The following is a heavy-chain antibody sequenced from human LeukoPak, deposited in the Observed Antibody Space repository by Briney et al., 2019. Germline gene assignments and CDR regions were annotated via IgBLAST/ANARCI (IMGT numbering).Heavy chain of an antibody. CDR1: GGTFSSYA. CDR2: IIPIFGTA. V-gene: IGHV1-69*05. J-gene: IGHJ5*02. CDR3: ARSLGTYWGKDFLNWFDP. Sequence: GASVKVSCKASGGTFSSYAISWVRQAPGQGLEWMGGIIPIFGTANYAQKFQGRVTMTRNTSLSTAYMELTSLKSEDTAVYYCARSLGTYWGKDFLNWFDPWGQGTLVTVSS. D-gene: IGHD3-16*01.